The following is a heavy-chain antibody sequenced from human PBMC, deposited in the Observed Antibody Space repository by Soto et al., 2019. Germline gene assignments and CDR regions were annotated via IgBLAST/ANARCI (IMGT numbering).Heavy chain of an antibody. CDR1: GYTFTSYG. CDR2: ISAYNGNT. CDR3: ARVNVVVPAAIFRYHFDY. J-gene: IGHJ4*02. D-gene: IGHD2-2*01. V-gene: IGHV1-18*01. Sequence: ASVKVSCKASGYTFTSYGISWVRQAPGQGLEWMGWISAYNGNTNYAQKLQGRVTMTTDTSTSTAYMELRSLRSDDTAVYYCARVNVVVPAAIFRYHFDYWGQGTLVTVSS.